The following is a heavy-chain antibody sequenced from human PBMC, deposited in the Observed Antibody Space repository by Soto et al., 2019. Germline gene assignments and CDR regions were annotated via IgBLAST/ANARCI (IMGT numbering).Heavy chain of an antibody. CDR3: ARVSYYFDSGSYYEFDY. D-gene: IGHD3-10*01. CDR1: GGSISTNY. V-gene: IGHV4-59*01. J-gene: IGHJ4*02. CDR2: IYNNGST. Sequence: QVQLQESGPGLVKPSETLSLTCTVSGGSISTNYWNWIRQPPGKGLEWIGYIYNNGSTNYNPSLNRGVTISAETSKNQFSLKLSSVTAADTAVYYCARVSYYFDSGSYYEFDYWGQGTLVTVSS.